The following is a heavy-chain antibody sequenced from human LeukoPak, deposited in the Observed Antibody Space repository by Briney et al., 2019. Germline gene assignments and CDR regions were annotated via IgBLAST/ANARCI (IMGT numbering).Heavy chain of an antibody. J-gene: IGHJ4*02. Sequence: ASVKVSCKASGDTFSSYAISWVRQAPGQGLEWMGGIIPTFGTANYAQKFQGRVTITADESTSTAYMELSSLRSEDTAVYYCARGRMAGTYVFDYWGQGTPVTVSS. CDR1: GDTFSSYA. CDR2: IIPTFGTA. V-gene: IGHV1-69*13. D-gene: IGHD6-19*01. CDR3: ARGRMAGTYVFDY.